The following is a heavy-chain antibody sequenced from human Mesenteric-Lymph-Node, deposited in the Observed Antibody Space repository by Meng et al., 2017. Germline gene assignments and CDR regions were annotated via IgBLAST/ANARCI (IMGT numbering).Heavy chain of an antibody. V-gene: IGHV4-34*01. CDR2: VSDVGVT. CDR3: ASHSGCVQRH. Sequence: QVELQQGGRGPLKPSEPLSPTWAVYGGSFSGYYWSWIRQPPGKGLEWIGEVSDVGVTKYNPSLRSRLTISIDKSRNQVSLRLNSVTAADTAIYYCASHSGCVQRHWGQGTLVTVSS. D-gene: IGHD5-12*01. CDR1: GGSFSGYY. J-gene: IGHJ4*02.